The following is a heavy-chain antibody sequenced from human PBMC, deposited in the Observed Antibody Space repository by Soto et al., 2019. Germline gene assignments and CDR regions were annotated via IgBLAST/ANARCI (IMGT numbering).Heavy chain of an antibody. CDR1: GHSITSGYY. J-gene: IGHJ4*02. Sequence: SETLSLTCAVSGHSITSGYYWGLIRQPPGKGLEWIGSFYHSGSPYYNPSLKSRVTISVDTSKNQFSLQLSSVTAADTAVYYCASGGGTYYLVYWGQGTLVTVSS. D-gene: IGHD1-26*01. CDR2: FYHSGSP. CDR3: ASGGGTYYLVY. V-gene: IGHV4-38-2*01.